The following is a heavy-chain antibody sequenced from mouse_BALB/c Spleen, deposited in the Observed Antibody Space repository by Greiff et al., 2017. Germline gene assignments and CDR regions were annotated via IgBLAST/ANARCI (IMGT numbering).Heavy chain of an antibody. Sequence: QVQLQQPGAELVRPGDSVKLSCKASGYSFTSYWMNWVKQRPGQGLEWIGMIYPSDSETRLNQKFKDKATLTVDKSSSTAYMQLSSPTSEDSAVYYCAGPLLWNYAMDYWGQGTSVTVSS. D-gene: IGHD1-1*02. CDR3: AGPLLWNYAMDY. J-gene: IGHJ4*01. CDR2: IYPSDSET. CDR1: GYSFTSYW. V-gene: IGHV1-61*01.